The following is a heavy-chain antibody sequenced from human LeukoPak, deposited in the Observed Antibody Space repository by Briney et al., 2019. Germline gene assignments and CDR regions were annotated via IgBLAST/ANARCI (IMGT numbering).Heavy chain of an antibody. CDR1: GGSFSGYY. D-gene: IGHD3-3*01. CDR3: ARSTIFGVAHLGFDP. V-gene: IGHV4-34*01. J-gene: IGHJ5*02. Sequence: PSETLSLTCAVYGGSFSGYYWSWIRQPPGKGLEWIGEINHSGSTNYNPSLKSRVTISVDTSKNQFSLKLSSVTAADTAVYYCARSTIFGVAHLGFDPWAREPWSPSPQ. CDR2: INHSGST.